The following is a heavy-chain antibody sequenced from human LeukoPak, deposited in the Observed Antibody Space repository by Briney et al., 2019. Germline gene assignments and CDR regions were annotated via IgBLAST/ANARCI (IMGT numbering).Heavy chain of an antibody. CDR2: ISAYNGNT. CDR3: ARETERWYYYYMDV. Sequence: ASVKVSFKASGYTFTSYGISWVRQAPGQGLEWMGWISAYNGNTNYAQKLQGRVTMTTDTSTSTAYMELRSLRSDDTAVYYCARETERWYYYYMDVRGKGTTVTVSS. D-gene: IGHD1-14*01. J-gene: IGHJ6*03. CDR1: GYTFTSYG. V-gene: IGHV1-18*01.